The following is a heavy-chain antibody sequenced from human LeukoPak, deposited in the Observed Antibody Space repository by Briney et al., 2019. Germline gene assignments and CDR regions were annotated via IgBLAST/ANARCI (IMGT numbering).Heavy chain of an antibody. CDR2: ISGSGALT. J-gene: IGHJ5*02. CDR3: ARERNYYDSSGYYPHWFDP. V-gene: IGHV3-23*01. D-gene: IGHD3-22*01. Sequence: PGGSLRLSCEASGFTFSSYAMSWVRQAPAKGLEWVSAISGSGALTYYADSVKGRLTISRDNSRNTLYLQMNSLRAEDTAVYYCARERNYYDSSGYYPHWFDPWGQGTLVTVSS. CDR1: GFTFSSYA.